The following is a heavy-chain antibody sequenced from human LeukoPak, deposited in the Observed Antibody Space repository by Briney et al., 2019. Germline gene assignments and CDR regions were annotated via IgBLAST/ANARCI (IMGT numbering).Heavy chain of an antibody. V-gene: IGHV3-7*01. CDR1: GFTFSNYG. Sequence: GGSLRLSCAASGFTFSNYGMHWVRQAPGKGLEWVASINPDGNKKYSADSVKGRFTISRDNAENSLYLQMNSLRVEDTAFYYCARDLAYSRLDYWGQGMLVTVSS. J-gene: IGHJ4*02. CDR3: ARDLAYSRLDY. CDR2: INPDGNKK. D-gene: IGHD5-18*01.